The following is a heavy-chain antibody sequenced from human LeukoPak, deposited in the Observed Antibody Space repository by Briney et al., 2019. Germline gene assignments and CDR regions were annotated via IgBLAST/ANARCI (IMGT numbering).Heavy chain of an antibody. J-gene: IGHJ6*02. V-gene: IGHV1-18*01. D-gene: IGHD5-18*01. CDR2: ISAYNGNT. Sequence: ASVKVSCKASGYTFTSYGISWVRQAPGQGLEWMGWISAYNGNTNYAQKLQGRVTMTTDTSTSTAYMELRSLRSDDTAVYYCARGRVDTAMVDYYYGMDVWGQGTTVTVSS. CDR3: ARGRVDTAMVDYYYGMDV. CDR1: GYTFTSYG.